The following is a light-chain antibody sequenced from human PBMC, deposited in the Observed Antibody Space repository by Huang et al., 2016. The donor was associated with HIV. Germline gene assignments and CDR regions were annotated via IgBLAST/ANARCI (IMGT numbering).Light chain of an antibody. Sequence: DIQMTQSPSSLSASVGDRVTLTCRASQRISNYVNWYQQKPGRAPSLVIYAASTLQSGVPSRCSGDGSGTDFTLTINGLQSEDFATYFCQQSYNSPRTFGQGTKVE. CDR3: QQSYNSPRT. CDR2: AAS. V-gene: IGKV1-39*01. CDR1: QRISNY. J-gene: IGKJ2*01.